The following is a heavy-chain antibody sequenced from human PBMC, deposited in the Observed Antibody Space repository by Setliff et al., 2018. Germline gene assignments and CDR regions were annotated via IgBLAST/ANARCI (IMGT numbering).Heavy chain of an antibody. CDR2: INTNSGGT. V-gene: IGHV1-2*06. CDR3: ARDRVWGTLDAFDI. CDR1: GYTFTLYY. D-gene: IGHD3-16*01. Sequence: ASVKVSCKASGYTFTLYYLHWVRQAPGQGLEWMGRINTNSGGTNYAQKFQGRVTMTRDTSISTAYMDLSRLRSDDTAVYYCARDRVWGTLDAFDIWGQGTMVTVSS. J-gene: IGHJ3*02.